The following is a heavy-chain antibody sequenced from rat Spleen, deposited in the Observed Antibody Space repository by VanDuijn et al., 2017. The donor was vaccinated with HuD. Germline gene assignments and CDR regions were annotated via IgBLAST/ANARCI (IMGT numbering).Heavy chain of an antibody. CDR2: ISYSGST. CDR3: ARKAIRGFDN. CDR1: GYTITSGY. Sequence: EIQLQESGPGLVKPSQSFSLTCSVTGYTITSGYDWSWIRKFPGNKMEWMGYISYSGSTNSNPSLKSRISITRDTSKNQFFLQLNSVTTEDTATYYCARKAIRGFDNWGQGVMVTVSS. D-gene: IGHD4-3*01. V-gene: IGHV3-4*01. J-gene: IGHJ2*01.